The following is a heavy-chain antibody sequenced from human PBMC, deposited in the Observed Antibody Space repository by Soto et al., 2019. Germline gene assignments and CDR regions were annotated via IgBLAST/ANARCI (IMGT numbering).Heavy chain of an antibody. J-gene: IGHJ6*02. Sequence: ASVKVSCKASGYTFTGYYMHWVRQAPGQGLEWMGWINPNSGGTNYAQKFQGWVTMTRDTSISTAYMELSRLRSDDTAVYYCARAVGPYYYYGMDVWGQGTTVTVSS. CDR1: GYTFTGYY. CDR3: ARAVGPYYYYGMDV. D-gene: IGHD3-10*01. CDR2: INPNSGGT. V-gene: IGHV1-2*04.